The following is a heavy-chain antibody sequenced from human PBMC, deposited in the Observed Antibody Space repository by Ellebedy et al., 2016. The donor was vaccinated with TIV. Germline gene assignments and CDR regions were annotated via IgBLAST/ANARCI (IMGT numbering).Heavy chain of an antibody. CDR1: GFTFSTYA. J-gene: IGHJ6*02. D-gene: IGHD3-16*01. Sequence: GGSLRLSCAASGFTFSTYAMSWVRQAPGKGLEWVSFISGDGSDGHYADSVRGRFTISRDNSKNTLFLQMNSLRAEDTAAYYCAKGGVQSSYGMDVWGQGTTVTVSS. CDR3: AKGGVQSSYGMDV. CDR2: ISGDGSDG. V-gene: IGHV3-23*01.